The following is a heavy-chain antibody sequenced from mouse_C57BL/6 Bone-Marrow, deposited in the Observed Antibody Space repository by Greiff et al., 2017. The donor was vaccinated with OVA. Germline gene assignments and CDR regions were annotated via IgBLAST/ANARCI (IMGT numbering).Heavy chain of an antibody. CDR3: ARGGVDYDDDGDFDY. D-gene: IGHD2-4*01. J-gene: IGHJ2*01. V-gene: IGHV1-59*01. Sequence: QVQLQQPGAELVRPGTSVKLSCKASGYTFTSYWMHWVKQRPGQGLEWIGVIDPSDSYTNYNQKFKGKATLTVDTSSSTAYMQLSSLTSEDSAVYYCARGGVDYDDDGDFDYWGQGTTLTVSS. CDR2: IDPSDSYT. CDR1: GYTFTSYW.